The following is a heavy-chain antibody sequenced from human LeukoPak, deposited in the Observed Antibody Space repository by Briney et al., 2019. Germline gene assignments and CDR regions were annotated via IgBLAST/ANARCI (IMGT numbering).Heavy chain of an antibody. Sequence: PGGSLRLSCAASGFTFSSYSMNWVRQAPGKGLEWVSSISTSSSYIYYADSVKGRFTISRDNSKNTLYLQMNSLRAEDTAVYYCARGELFDYWGQGTLVTVSS. J-gene: IGHJ4*02. CDR1: GFTFSSYS. CDR2: ISTSSSYI. V-gene: IGHV3-21*01. CDR3: ARGELFDY. D-gene: IGHD1-26*01.